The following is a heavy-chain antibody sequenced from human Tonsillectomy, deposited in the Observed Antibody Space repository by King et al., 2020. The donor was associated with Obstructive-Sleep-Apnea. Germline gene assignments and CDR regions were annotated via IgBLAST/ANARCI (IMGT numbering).Heavy chain of an antibody. CDR2: IYHRGST. CDR1: GGSISSSNW. Sequence: VQLQESGPGLVKPSGTLSLTCAVSGGSISSSNWWSWVRQPPGKGLEWIGEIYHRGSTNYNPSLKSRVTISVDKSQNQFSLKLSSVTAADTAVYYCASFSCSSTSCYAGYYYGMDVWGQGTTVTVSS. CDR3: ASFSCSSTSCYAGYYYGMDV. D-gene: IGHD2-2*01. V-gene: IGHV4-4*02. J-gene: IGHJ6*02.